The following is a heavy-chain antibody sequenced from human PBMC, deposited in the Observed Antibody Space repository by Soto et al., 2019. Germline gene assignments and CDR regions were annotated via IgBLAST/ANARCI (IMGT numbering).Heavy chain of an antibody. J-gene: IGHJ6*02. Sequence: SVKVSCKASGGTFSSYAISWVRQAPGQGLEWMGGIIPIFGTTNYAQKFQGRVTITADKSTSTAYMELSSLRSEDTAVYYCARAGGGHYDFWSGYYTASDGMDVWGQGTTVTVSS. CDR2: IIPIFGTT. CDR1: GGTFSSYA. D-gene: IGHD3-3*01. V-gene: IGHV1-69*06. CDR3: ARAGGGHYDFWSGYYTASDGMDV.